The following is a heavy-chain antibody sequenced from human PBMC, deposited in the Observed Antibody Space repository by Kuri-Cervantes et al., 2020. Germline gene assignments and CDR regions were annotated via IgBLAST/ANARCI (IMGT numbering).Heavy chain of an antibody. Sequence: GGSLRLSCVASGFTFTSHWMHWVRQTPGKGLLWVSRINSDGSRTNYADSVKGRVTISRDNAKDTLYLHMNSLRVEDTAVYYCAKDARPIVGATSNFDYWGQGTLVTVSS. CDR1: GFTFTSHW. CDR2: INSDGSRT. J-gene: IGHJ4*02. D-gene: IGHD1-26*01. V-gene: IGHV3-74*01. CDR3: AKDARPIVGATSNFDY.